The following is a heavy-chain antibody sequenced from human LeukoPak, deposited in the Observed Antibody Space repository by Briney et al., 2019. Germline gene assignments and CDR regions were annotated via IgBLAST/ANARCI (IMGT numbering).Heavy chain of an antibody. Sequence: SQTLSLTCAISGDTIFTNNVGWNWIRQSPSSGREWLGRTYYRTKWSFDYAVSVKSRITINADTSKNQVPRQLSSVTPEDTAVYYCARAKYTSFDNWGQGTLVTVSS. D-gene: IGHD6-6*01. V-gene: IGHV6-1*01. CDR1: GDTIFTNNVG. CDR2: TYYRTKWSF. J-gene: IGHJ4*02. CDR3: ARAKYTSFDN.